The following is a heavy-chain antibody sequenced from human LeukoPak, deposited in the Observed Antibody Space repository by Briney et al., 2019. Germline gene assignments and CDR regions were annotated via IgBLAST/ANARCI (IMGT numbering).Heavy chain of an antibody. CDR3: ARDRIRYYYYYYMDV. D-gene: IGHD3-16*01. CDR2: MNPNSGNT. CDR1: GYTFTSYD. V-gene: IGHV1-8*03. Sequence: ASVKVSCKASGYTFTSYDINWVRQATGQGLEWMGWMNPNSGNTGYAQKFQGRVTITADKSTSTAYMELSSLRSEDTAVYYCARDRIRYYYYYYMDVWGKGTTVTVSS. J-gene: IGHJ6*03.